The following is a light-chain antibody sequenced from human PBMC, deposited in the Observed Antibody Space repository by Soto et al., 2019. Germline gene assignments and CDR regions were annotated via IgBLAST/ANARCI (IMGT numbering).Light chain of an antibody. CDR3: SSYAGTNRV. CDR1: SSDVGANNY. Sequence: QSALTQPPSASGSPGQSVTISCTGTSSDVGANNYVSWYQQHPGKAPKLMIYEVTKRPSGVPDRFSGSKSGNTASLTVSGLQAEDEADYDCSSYAGTNRVFGTGTKLTVL. CDR2: EVT. J-gene: IGLJ1*01. V-gene: IGLV2-8*01.